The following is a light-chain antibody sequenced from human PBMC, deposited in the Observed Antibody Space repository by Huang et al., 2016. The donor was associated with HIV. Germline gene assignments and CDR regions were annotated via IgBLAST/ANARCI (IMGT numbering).Light chain of an antibody. CDR3: QQYGSSPYT. V-gene: IGKV3D-20*01. J-gene: IGKJ2*01. Sequence: EIVLTQSPATLSLSPGERATLSCGASQSVSSIYLAWYHQKPGLAPRRLIYDASSRATGIPDRFSGSGSGTDFTLTISRLEPEDFAVYYCQQYGSSPYTFGQGTKLEIK. CDR1: QSVSSIY. CDR2: DAS.